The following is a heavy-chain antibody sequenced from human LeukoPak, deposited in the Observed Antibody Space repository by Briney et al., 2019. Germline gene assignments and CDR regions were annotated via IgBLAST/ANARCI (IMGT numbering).Heavy chain of an antibody. CDR3: ARRKDSYGYPTFDY. CDR2: IYPGDSDT. J-gene: IGHJ4*02. Sequence: GESLKISCRGSGYSFTSSWIGWVRQMPGKALEWMGIIYPGDSDTRYSPSFQGQVTISADKSISTAYLQWSSLKASDTAMYYCARRKDSYGYPTFDYWGQGTLVTVSS. CDR1: GYSFTSSW. V-gene: IGHV5-51*01. D-gene: IGHD5-18*01.